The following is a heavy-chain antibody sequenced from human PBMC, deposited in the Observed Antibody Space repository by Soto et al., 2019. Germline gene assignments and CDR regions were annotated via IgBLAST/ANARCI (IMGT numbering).Heavy chain of an antibody. J-gene: IGHJ4*02. Sequence: QMQLVQSGPEVKKPGTSVKVSCKASGFTFTSSTMQWVRQARGQRLECVGWIVVGSGNTNYAQKFQGRVTITRDMSTSTAYMELSSLRSEDTAVYYCAAGKYDFWSGYDYWGQGTQVTVSS. D-gene: IGHD3-3*01. CDR3: AAGKYDFWSGYDY. CDR1: GFTFTSST. V-gene: IGHV1-58*02. CDR2: IVVGSGNT.